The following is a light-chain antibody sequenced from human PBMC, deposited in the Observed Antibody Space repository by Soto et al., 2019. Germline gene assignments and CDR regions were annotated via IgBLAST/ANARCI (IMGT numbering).Light chain of an antibody. J-gene: IGKJ4*01. V-gene: IGKV3-15*01. Sequence: EIVMTQSPATLSVSPGERATLSCRASQSVSSNLAWYQQKPGQAPRLLIYGASSLQSGVPSRFSGSGSGTDFTLTISSLQPEDFATYYCQQSYSTPLTFGGGTKV. CDR2: GAS. CDR3: QQSYSTPLT. CDR1: QSVSSN.